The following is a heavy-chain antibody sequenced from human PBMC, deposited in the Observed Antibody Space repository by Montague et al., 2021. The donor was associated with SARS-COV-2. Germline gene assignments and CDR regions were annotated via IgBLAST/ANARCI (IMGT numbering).Heavy chain of an antibody. CDR3: AVDDMLTGYYNEYGMDV. Sequence: SLRLSCAASGFTFDDYAMHWVRQAPGKGLEWVSLISGDGGSTYYADSVKGRFTISRDNAKNTLYLQMNSLRAEDTAVYYCAVDDMLTGYYNEYGMDVWGQGTTVTVSS. V-gene: IGHV3-43*02. D-gene: IGHD3-9*01. CDR1: GFTFDDYA. J-gene: IGHJ6*02. CDR2: ISGDGGST.